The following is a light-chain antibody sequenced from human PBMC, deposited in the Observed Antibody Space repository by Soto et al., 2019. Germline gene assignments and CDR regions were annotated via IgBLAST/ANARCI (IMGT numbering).Light chain of an antibody. CDR2: AAS. CDR3: QQTYRRRT. Sequence: QLTLKKTSLSASLGDTVAITFRASQTVSRYLNWYQHKPGKAPKLLIYAASSLQSGVPSRFSGSGSGTDFTLTISSLQPEDFATYYCQQTYRRRTFGQGSKVDVK. V-gene: IGKV1-39*01. J-gene: IGKJ1*01. CDR1: QTVSRY.